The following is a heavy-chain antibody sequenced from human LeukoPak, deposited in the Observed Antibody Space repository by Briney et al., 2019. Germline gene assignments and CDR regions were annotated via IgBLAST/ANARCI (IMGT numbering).Heavy chain of an antibody. CDR1: GGSISSGGYY. V-gene: IGHV4-31*03. CDR3: ARYCSSTNCYKGGFDP. D-gene: IGHD2-2*02. CDR2: IYYSGST. Sequence: SETLSLTCTVSGGSISSGGYYWNWIRQHPGKGLEWIGYIYYSGSTYSNPSLKSRVTISVDTSKNQFSLNLSSVTAADTAVYYCARYCSSTNCYKGGFDPWGQGTLVTVSS. J-gene: IGHJ5*02.